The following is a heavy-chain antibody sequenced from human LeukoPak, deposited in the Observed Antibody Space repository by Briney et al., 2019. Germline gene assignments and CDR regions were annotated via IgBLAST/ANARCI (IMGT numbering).Heavy chain of an antibody. CDR3: ARPVESGATTEPFDY. J-gene: IGHJ4*02. V-gene: IGHV1-24*01. D-gene: IGHD1-26*01. Sequence: ASVKVSCKVSGYTLTELSMHWVRQAPGKGLEWMGGFDPEDGETIYAQKFQGRVTMTEDTSTDTAYMELSSLRSEDTAVYYCARPVESGATTEPFDYWGQGTLVTVSS. CDR2: FDPEDGET. CDR1: GYTLTELS.